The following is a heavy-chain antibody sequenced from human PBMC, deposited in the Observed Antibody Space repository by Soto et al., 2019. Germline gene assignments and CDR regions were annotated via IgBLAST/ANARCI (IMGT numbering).Heavy chain of an antibody. Sequence: GGSLRLSCAASGFTFSSYGMHWVRQAPGKGLEWVAVISYDGSNKYYADSVKGRFTISRDNSKNTLYLQINSLRAEDTAVYYCAREKDSTMGPSFDSWGQGTLVTVSS. CDR2: ISYDGSNK. V-gene: IGHV3-30*03. J-gene: IGHJ5*01. CDR1: GFTFSSYG. CDR3: AREKDSTMGPSFDS. D-gene: IGHD5-18*01.